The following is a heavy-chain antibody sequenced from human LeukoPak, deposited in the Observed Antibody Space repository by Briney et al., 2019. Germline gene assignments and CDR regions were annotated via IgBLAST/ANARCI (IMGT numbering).Heavy chain of an antibody. CDR2: IYYSGST. V-gene: IGHV4-59*01. D-gene: IGHD3-10*01. J-gene: IGHJ5*02. CDR3: ARGPPGIPTENWFDP. Sequence: SETLSLTCTVSGGSISSYYWSLIRQPPGKGLEWIGYIYYSGSTNYNPSLKSRVTISVDTSKNQFSLMLSSVTAADTAVCYCARGPPGIPTENWFDPWGQGTLVTVSS. CDR1: GGSISSYY.